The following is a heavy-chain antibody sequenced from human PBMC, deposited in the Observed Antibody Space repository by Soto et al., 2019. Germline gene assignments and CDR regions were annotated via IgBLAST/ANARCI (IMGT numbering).Heavy chain of an antibody. D-gene: IGHD6-19*01. CDR1: GGSISSYY. CDR3: ARAGQQYSSGWYDSAFDI. V-gene: IGHV4-59*01. J-gene: IGHJ3*02. Sequence: SETLSLTCTVSGGSISSYYWSWIRQPPGKGLEWIGYIYYSGSTNYNPSLKSRVTISVDTSKNQFSLKLSSVTAADTAVYYCARAGQQYSSGWYDSAFDIWGQGTMVTVSS. CDR2: IYYSGST.